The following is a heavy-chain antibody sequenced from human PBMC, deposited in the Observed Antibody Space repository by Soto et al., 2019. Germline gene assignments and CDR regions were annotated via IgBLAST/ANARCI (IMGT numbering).Heavy chain of an antibody. Sequence: ASVKVSCKASGYTFTSYYMHWVRQAPGQGLEWMGVINPSGGSTSYAQKFQGRVTMTRDTSTSTVYMELSSLRSEDTAVYYCASGGLGYYYYMDVWGKGTTVTVSS. CDR3: ASGGLGYYYYMDV. V-gene: IGHV1-46*03. J-gene: IGHJ6*03. CDR2: INPSGGST. D-gene: IGHD3-16*01. CDR1: GYTFTSYY.